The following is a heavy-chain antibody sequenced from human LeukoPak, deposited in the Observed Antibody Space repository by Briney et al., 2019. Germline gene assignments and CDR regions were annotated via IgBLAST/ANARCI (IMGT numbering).Heavy chain of an antibody. D-gene: IGHD4-17*01. CDR3: AREMQPGAFDY. Sequence: GASVKVSCKASGHTFTNYGIHWVRQAPGQRLQWMGWINAGHGNTRYSQKFQGRVTITRDTSATTAYMELSSLRSEDTAVYYCAREMQPGAFDYWGQGTLVTVSS. J-gene: IGHJ4*02. CDR1: GHTFTNYG. CDR2: INAGHGNT. V-gene: IGHV1-3*01.